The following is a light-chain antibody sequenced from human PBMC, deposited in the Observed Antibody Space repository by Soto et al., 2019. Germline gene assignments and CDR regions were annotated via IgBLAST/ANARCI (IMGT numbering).Light chain of an antibody. CDR1: LTVSTN. J-gene: IGKJ3*01. Sequence: DIVMTQSPATLSVSPGERATLSCRASLTVSTNLAWYQQKPGQAPRLLIYYASTRATGIPARFSGSGSVKEFTLTISSLQSEDSEVYYCQQYNNWPPGATFGPGTKVEIK. V-gene: IGKV3-15*01. CDR3: QQYNNWPPGAT. CDR2: YAS.